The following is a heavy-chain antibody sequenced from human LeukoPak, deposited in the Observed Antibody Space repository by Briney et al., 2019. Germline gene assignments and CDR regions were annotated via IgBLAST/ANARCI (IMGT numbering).Heavy chain of an antibody. D-gene: IGHD6-13*01. V-gene: IGHV1-69*13. CDR3: ARGVAAAGRSLYYFDY. CDR2: IIPIFGTA. Sequence: SVKVSCKASGGTFSSYAISWVRQAPGQGLEWMGGIIPIFGTANYAQKFQGRVTITADESTSTAYMELSSLRSEDTAVYYCARGVAAAGRSLYYFDYWGQGTLVTVSS. J-gene: IGHJ4*02. CDR1: GGTFSSYA.